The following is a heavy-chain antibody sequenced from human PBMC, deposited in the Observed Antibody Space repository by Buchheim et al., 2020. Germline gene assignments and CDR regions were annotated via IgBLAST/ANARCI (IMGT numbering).Heavy chain of an antibody. D-gene: IGHD4-23*01. CDR3: AKDRGTTVVTTDDAFDI. V-gene: IGHV3-30*18. J-gene: IGHJ3*02. CDR1: GFTFSRYG. Sequence: QVQLVESGGGVVQPGRSLRLSCAASGFTFSRYGMHWVRQAPGKGLEWVAVISYDGSNKYYADSVKGRFTISRDNSKNTLYLQMNSLRAEDTAVYYCAKDRGTTVVTTDDAFDIWGQGT. CDR2: ISYDGSNK.